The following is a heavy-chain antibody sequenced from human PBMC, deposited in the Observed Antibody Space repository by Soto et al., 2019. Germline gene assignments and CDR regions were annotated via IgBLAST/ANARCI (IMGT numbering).Heavy chain of an antibody. Sequence: GGSLRLSCAASGFTFSSYALTWVLQAPWKGLAWVSAISGTGAGTYYADSVKGRFTISRDNSKNTLYLQMNSLRAEDTAIYYCAKDRDSSGLYSRFDCWGQGALVTVSS. V-gene: IGHV3-23*01. CDR3: AKDRDSSGLYSRFDC. CDR1: GFTFSSYA. CDR2: ISGTGAGT. D-gene: IGHD6-19*01. J-gene: IGHJ4*02.